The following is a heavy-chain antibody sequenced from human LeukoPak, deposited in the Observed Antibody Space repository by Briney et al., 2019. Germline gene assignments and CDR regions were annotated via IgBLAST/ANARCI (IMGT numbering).Heavy chain of an antibody. CDR3: ASLRVVPAAMGTFDY. CDR1: GGSFSGYY. Sequence: SETLSLTCAVYGGSFSGYYWSWIRQPPGKGLEWIGEINHSGSTNYNPYLKSRVTISVDTSKNQFSLKLSSVTAADTAVYYCASLRVVPAAMGTFDYWGQGTLVTVSS. CDR2: INHSGST. J-gene: IGHJ4*02. D-gene: IGHD2-2*01. V-gene: IGHV4-34*01.